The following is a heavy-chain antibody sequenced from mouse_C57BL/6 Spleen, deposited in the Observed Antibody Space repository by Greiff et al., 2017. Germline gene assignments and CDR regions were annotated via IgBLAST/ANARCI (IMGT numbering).Heavy chain of an antibody. J-gene: IGHJ1*03. CDR3: ARDPNYYGSSYGWYFDV. CDR2: INYDGSST. CDR1: GFTFSDYY. Sequence: EVKLVESEGGLVQPGRSMKLSCTASGFTFSDYYMAWVRQVPEKGLEWVANINYDGSSTYYLDSLKSRFIISRDNAKNILYLQMSSLKSEDTATYYCARDPNYYGSSYGWYFDVWGTGTTVTVSS. V-gene: IGHV5-16*01. D-gene: IGHD1-1*01.